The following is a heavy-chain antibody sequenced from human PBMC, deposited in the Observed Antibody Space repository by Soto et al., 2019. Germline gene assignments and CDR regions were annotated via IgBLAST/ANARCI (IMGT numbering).Heavy chain of an antibody. CDR1: GGSFSGYY. J-gene: IGHJ5*02. D-gene: IGHD6-13*01. CDR2: INHSGST. V-gene: IGHV4-34*01. Sequence: SETLSLTCAVYGGSFSGYYWSWIRQPPGKGLEWIGEINHSGSTNYNPSLKSRVTISVDTSKNQFSLKLSSVTAADTAMYYCARGLYSSSWYWFDPWGQGTLGTAPQ. CDR3: ARGLYSSSWYWFDP.